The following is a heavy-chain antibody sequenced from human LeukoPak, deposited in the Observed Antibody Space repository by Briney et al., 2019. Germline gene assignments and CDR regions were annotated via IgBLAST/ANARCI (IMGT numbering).Heavy chain of an antibody. CDR1: GGSIRSYY. CDR3: ARSSDSYGLFDI. Sequence: SETLSLTCSVSGGSIRSYYWTWIRQPPGKGLEWIGYISYSGSTNYNPSLKSRVTISVDTSRNQFSLNLNSVTAADTAVYFCARSSDSYGLFDIWGQGTMVTVSS. D-gene: IGHD6-19*01. J-gene: IGHJ3*02. CDR2: ISYSGST. V-gene: IGHV4-59*01.